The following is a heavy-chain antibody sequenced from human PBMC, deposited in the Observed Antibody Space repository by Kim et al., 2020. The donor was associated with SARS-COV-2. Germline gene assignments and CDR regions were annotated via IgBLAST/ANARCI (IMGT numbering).Heavy chain of an antibody. D-gene: IGHD3-22*01. V-gene: IGHV3-30*04. CDR3: ARAQWDYYDTQYYFDY. CDR1: GFTFSSYA. CDR2: ISYDGSNK. J-gene: IGHJ4*02. Sequence: GGSLRLSCAASGFTFSSYAMHWVRQAPGKGLEWVAVISYDGSNKYYADSVKGRFTISRDNSKNTLYLQMNSLRAEDTAVYYCARAQWDYYDTQYYFDYWGQGTLVTVSS.